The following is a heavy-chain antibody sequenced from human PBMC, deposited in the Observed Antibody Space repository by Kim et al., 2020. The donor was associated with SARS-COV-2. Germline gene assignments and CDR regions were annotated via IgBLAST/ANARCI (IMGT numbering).Heavy chain of an antibody. CDR1: GGSFSGYY. CDR2: INHSGST. J-gene: IGHJ4*02. D-gene: IGHD5-12*01. V-gene: IGHV4-34*01. Sequence: SETLSLTCAVYGGSFSGYYWSWIRQPPGKGLEWIGEINHSGSTNYNPSLKSRVTISVDTSKNQFSLKLSSVTAADTAVYYCARGILLAPAIVATMKFDYWGQGTLVTVSS. CDR3: ARGILLAPAIVATMKFDY.